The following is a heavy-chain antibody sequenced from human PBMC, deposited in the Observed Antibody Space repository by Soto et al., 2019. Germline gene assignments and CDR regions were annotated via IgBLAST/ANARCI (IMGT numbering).Heavy chain of an antibody. CDR2: IYSTGST. CDR1: RFSISRRCYY. CDR3: ARSAFP. V-gene: IGHV4-31*11. J-gene: IGHJ5*02. Sequence: SLCLPWAVSRFSISRRCYYRSWFRPHPGKGLECIGYIYSTGSTYYKPSPKSRVTISVHTSKNQFSLKLTSVTAADTAVYYCARSAFPWGQGNMVTVS.